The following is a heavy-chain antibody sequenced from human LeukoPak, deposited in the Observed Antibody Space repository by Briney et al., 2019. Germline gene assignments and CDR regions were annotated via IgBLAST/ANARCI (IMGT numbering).Heavy chain of an antibody. CDR3: ARLDGSRSRDYYMDV. D-gene: IGHD3-10*01. Sequence: SETLSLTCTVSGGSISSYYWSWIRQPAGKGLEWIGRIYTSGSTNYNPSLKSRVTMSVDTSKNQFSLKLSSVTAADTAVYYCARLDGSRSRDYYMDVWGKGTTVTISS. V-gene: IGHV4-4*07. CDR2: IYTSGST. CDR1: GGSISSYY. J-gene: IGHJ6*03.